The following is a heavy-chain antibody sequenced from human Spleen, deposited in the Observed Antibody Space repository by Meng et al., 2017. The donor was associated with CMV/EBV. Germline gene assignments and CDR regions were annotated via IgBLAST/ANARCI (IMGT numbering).Heavy chain of an antibody. D-gene: IGHD3-22*01. J-gene: IGHJ6*02. Sequence: GESLKISCAISGFSVSSKYMSWVRQAPGKGPERVSSIFSDGTVYNADSVGGRFTVSRDISKNTLYLQMNSLRVDDTAIYYCARDRLSLITMIVTGLDVWGQGTPVTVSS. V-gene: IGHV3-66*02. CDR2: IFSDGTV. CDR3: ARDRLSLITMIVTGLDV. CDR1: GFSVSSKY.